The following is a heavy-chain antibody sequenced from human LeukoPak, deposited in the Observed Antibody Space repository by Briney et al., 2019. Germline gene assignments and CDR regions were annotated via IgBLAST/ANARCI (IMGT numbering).Heavy chain of an antibody. CDR3: AKEVIYCSSTSCYRSVIDY. D-gene: IGHD2-2*01. J-gene: IGHJ4*02. CDR2: ISGSGGST. Sequence: GGSLRLSCAASGFTFSSYAMSWVRQAPGKGLEWVSAISGSGGSTYYADSVKGRFTISRDNSKNTLYLQMNSLRAEDTAVYYCAKEVIYCSSTSCYRSVIDYWGQGTLVTVSS. V-gene: IGHV3-23*01. CDR1: GFTFSSYA.